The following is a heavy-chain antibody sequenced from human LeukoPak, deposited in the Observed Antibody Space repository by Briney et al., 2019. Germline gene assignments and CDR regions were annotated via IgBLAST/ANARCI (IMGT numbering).Heavy chain of an antibody. Sequence: ASVKVSCKASGYTFTSYYMHWVRQAPGQGLEWMGIINPSGGSTSYAQKFQGRVTTTRDMSTSTVYMELSSLRSGDTAVYYCARDRAIYSSSWYGPFDYWGQGTLVTVSS. CDR3: ARDRAIYSSSWYGPFDY. CDR2: INPSGGST. V-gene: IGHV1-46*01. J-gene: IGHJ4*02. CDR1: GYTFTSYY. D-gene: IGHD6-13*01.